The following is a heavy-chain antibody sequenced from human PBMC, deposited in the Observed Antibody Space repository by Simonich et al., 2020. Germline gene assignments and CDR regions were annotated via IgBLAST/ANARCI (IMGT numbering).Heavy chain of an antibody. Sequence: EVQLVESGGGLVKPGGSLRLSCAASGFTFSGYSMNWVRQAPGKWLEWVSSISNSSSYIYYEDSVKGRFTISRDNAKNSLYLQMNSLRAEDTAVYYCAREQARGGAFDIWGQGTMVTVSS. D-gene: IGHD3-16*01. J-gene: IGHJ3*02. CDR2: ISNSSSYI. CDR1: GFTFSGYS. V-gene: IGHV3-21*01. CDR3: AREQARGGAFDI.